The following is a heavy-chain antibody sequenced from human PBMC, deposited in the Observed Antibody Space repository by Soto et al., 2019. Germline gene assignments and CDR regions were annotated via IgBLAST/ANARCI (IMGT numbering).Heavy chain of an antibody. Sequence: GGSLRLSCAASGFTFSTYWMSWVRQAPGKGLEWVATIRQDGSEKHCVDSVEGRFTITRDNAKNSLSLQMNSLRAEDTAVYYCARELNGSICPDYFDYWGQGTLLTVSS. J-gene: IGHJ4*02. CDR1: GFTFSTYW. V-gene: IGHV3-7*01. CDR3: ARELNGSICPDYFDY. D-gene: IGHD3-10*01. CDR2: IRQDGSEK.